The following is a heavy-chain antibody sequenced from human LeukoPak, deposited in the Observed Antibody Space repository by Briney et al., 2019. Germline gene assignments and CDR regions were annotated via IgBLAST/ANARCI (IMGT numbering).Heavy chain of an antibody. Sequence: ASLRLSCAVSGFSLIRYAMSWVRKAPGKGLEWVSAISDSGGSTYYADSVKSRFTISRDNSRNTLYLQMNTLRAEDTAVYYCAKCRGSSWSDYFDYWGQGTLVTVSP. D-gene: IGHD6-13*01. CDR1: GFSLIRYA. CDR3: AKCRGSSWSDYFDY. V-gene: IGHV3-23*01. J-gene: IGHJ4*02. CDR2: ISDSGGST.